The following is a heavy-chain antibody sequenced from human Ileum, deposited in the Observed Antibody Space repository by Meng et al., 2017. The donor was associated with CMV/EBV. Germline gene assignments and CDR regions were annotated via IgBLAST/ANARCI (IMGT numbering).Heavy chain of an antibody. CDR1: GFTFSSP. J-gene: IGHJ6*02. CDR3: ARYSYSDRYFYGMDV. CDR2: IGLDGNT. D-gene: IGHD1-26*01. Sequence: GESLKISCAASGFTFSSPIHWVRQAPGTGLEWASGIGLDGNTHYADSVKGRFTTSRDNSKNTLYLQMNSLRAEDTAVYYCARYSYSDRYFYGMDVWGQGTTVTVSS. V-gene: IGHV3-23*01.